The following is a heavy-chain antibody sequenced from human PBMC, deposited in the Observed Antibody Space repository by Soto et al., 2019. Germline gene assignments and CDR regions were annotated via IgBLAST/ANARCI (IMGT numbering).Heavy chain of an antibody. D-gene: IGHD6-19*01. J-gene: IGHJ4*02. CDR1: GGSISSSSYY. V-gene: IGHV4-39*01. CDR3: ASPNPLRIAVAPTLYDY. Sequence: ASETLSLTCTVSGGSISSSSYYWGWIRQPPGKGLEWIGSIYYSGSTYYNPSLKSRVTISVDTSKNQFSLKLSSVTAADTAVYYCASPNPLRIAVAPTLYDYWGQGTLVTVSS. CDR2: IYYSGST.